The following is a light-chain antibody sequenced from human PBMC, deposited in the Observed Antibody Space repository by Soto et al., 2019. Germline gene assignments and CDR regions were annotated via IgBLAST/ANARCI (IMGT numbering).Light chain of an antibody. J-gene: IGKJ1*01. Sequence: DIQMTQSPSSLSASVGDRVTITCRASQNINNYLNWYQQKPGKAPKLLIYAASSLQDGVQSRFSGSGSGTDFALTISSLQTEDFATYYCHQSYSTWTFGQGTKVDIK. V-gene: IGKV1-39*01. CDR1: QNINNY. CDR2: AAS. CDR3: HQSYSTWT.